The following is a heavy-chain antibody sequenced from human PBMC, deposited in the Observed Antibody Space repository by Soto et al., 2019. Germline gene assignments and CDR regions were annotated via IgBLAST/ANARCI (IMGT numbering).Heavy chain of an antibody. V-gene: IGHV3-23*01. D-gene: IGHD1-26*01. CDR2: IRGSGGST. J-gene: IGHJ3*02. CDR1: GFTFRSYA. CDR3: AKGSSGSYVDDAFDI. Sequence: EVQLLESGGGLVQPGGSLRLSCAASGFTFRSYAMSWVRQAPGKGLEWVSAIRGSGGSTYYADSVKGRFTIPRDNSKNTLDLQMNSLRAEDTAVYYCAKGSSGSYVDDAFDIWGQGTMVTVSS.